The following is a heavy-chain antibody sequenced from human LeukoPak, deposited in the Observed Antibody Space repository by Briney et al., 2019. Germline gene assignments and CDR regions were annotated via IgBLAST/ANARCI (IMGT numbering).Heavy chain of an antibody. CDR2: IYTSGSP. D-gene: IGHD3-10*01. V-gene: IGHV4-4*07. CDR3: ARGGYYGSGNDFRFDP. Sequence: SETLSLTCTVSGGSISSYYWSWIRQPAGKGLEWIGRIYTSGSPNYNPSLKSRVTMSLDTSKNQFSLKLSSVTAADTAVYYCARGGYYGSGNDFRFDPWGQGTLVTVSS. J-gene: IGHJ5*02. CDR1: GGSISSYY.